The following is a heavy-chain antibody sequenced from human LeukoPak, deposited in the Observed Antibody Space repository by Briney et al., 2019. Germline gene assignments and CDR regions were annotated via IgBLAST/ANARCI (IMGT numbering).Heavy chain of an antibody. CDR1: GFTFSSYS. CDR2: ISSSSSTV. J-gene: IGHJ4*02. CDR3: ARVSITMIVVGDY. D-gene: IGHD3-22*01. Sequence: GGSLRLSCAASGFTFSSYSMNWVRQAPGKGLEWVSYISSSSSTVYYADSVKGRFTISRDKAKNSLYLQMNSLRAEDTAVYYCARVSITMIVVGDYWGQGTLVTVSS. V-gene: IGHV3-48*01.